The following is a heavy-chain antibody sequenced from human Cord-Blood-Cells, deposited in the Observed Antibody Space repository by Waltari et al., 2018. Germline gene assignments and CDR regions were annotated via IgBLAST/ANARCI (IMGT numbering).Heavy chain of an antibody. V-gene: IGHV1-3*01. CDR2: INAGNGNT. CDR1: GYTFTSYA. Sequence: QVQLVQSGAEVKKPGASVKVSCKASGYTFTSYAMHWVRQAPGQRLEWMGWINAGNGNTKYSQKFQGRVTITRDTSASTAYMELSSLRSEDTAVYYCARTRPNNWNDDWFDPWGQGTLVTVSS. CDR3: ARTRPNNWNDDWFDP. J-gene: IGHJ5*02. D-gene: IGHD1-1*01.